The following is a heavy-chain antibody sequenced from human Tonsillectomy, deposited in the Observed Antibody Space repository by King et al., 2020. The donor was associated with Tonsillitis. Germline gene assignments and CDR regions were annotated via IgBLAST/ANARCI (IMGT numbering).Heavy chain of an antibody. CDR3: AREGYCSGGNCYFSY. Sequence: VQLVQSGAEVKKPGSSVKVSCKASGGTFSNYPISWVRQAPGQGLEWMGGIIPIFGTANYAQKFQGRVTITADESTSTAYMELSSLRSEDTAVYYCAREGYCSGGNCYFSYWGQGTLVTVSS. CDR1: GGTFSNYP. D-gene: IGHD2-15*01. J-gene: IGHJ4*02. CDR2: IIPIFGTA. V-gene: IGHV1-69*12.